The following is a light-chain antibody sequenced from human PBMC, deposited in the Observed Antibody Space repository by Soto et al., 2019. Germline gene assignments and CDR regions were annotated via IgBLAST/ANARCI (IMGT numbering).Light chain of an antibody. CDR1: SSNIGGNS. Sequence: QSVLTQPPSVSAAPGQKVTISCSGSSSNIGGNSVSWYQQLPGTAPKLLIYDDNKRPSGIPDRFSGSKSGTSATLGITGFQSGDEADYYCGSWDSNVSAYVFGTGTKGTVL. V-gene: IGLV1-51*01. CDR2: DDN. CDR3: GSWDSNVSAYV. J-gene: IGLJ1*01.